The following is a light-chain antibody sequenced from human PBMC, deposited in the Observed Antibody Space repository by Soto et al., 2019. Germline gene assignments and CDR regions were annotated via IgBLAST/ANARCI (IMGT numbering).Light chain of an antibody. J-gene: IGKJ1*01. CDR2: KAS. V-gene: IGKV1-5*03. CDR1: QSISSW. Sequence: DIQPTQSPSALSASVGDRVTITCRGGQSISSWWAWYQQKPGKAAKLLIYKASSLESGVPSRFIGSGSGTEFTLIISSLQPDDVSTNYCQQYNSYSGAFGQGTKVDIK. CDR3: QQYNSYSGA.